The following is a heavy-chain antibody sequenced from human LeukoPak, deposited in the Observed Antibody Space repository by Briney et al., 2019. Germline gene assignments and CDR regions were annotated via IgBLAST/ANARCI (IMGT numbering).Heavy chain of an antibody. CDR2: INSDGSST. V-gene: IGHV3-74*01. D-gene: IGHD3-9*01. CDR1: GFTFSSYW. J-gene: IGHJ4*02. CDR3: ARDPSIYDILTGYQPPYFDY. Sequence: GGSLRLSCAASGFTFSSYWMPWVRHAPGKGLVWVSRINSDGSSTSYADSVKGRFTISRDNAKNTLYLQMNSLRAEDTAVYYCARDPSIYDILTGYQPPYFDYWGQGTLVTVSS.